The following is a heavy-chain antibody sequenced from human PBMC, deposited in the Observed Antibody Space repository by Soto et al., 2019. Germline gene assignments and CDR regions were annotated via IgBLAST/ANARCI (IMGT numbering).Heavy chain of an antibody. J-gene: IGHJ6*02. CDR2: ISYDGSDK. V-gene: IGHV3-30-3*01. CDR3: ARFKGGDYYGMDV. Sequence: PGGSLRISCAASGFTFSSYAMHWVRQATGKGLEWVAVISYDGSDKYYADSVKGRFTISRDNSKNTLYLQMNSLRAEDTALYYCARFKGGDYYGMDVWGQGTTVTVSS. D-gene: IGHD3-16*01. CDR1: GFTFSSYA.